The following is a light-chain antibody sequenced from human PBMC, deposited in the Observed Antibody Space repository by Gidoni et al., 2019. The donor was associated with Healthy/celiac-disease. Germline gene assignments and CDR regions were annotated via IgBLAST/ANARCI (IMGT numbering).Light chain of an antibody. V-gene: IGKV4-1*01. Sequence: DIVMTQSPDSLAVSLGERATINCKSSQSVLYSHNTKNYLAWYQQKPGQPPKLLIYWASTRDSGVPDRFSGSGSGTDFTLTISSLQAEDVAVYYCQQYYSTPLTFGGGTKVEIK. J-gene: IGKJ4*01. CDR1: QSVLYSHNTKNY. CDR3: QQYYSTPLT. CDR2: WAS.